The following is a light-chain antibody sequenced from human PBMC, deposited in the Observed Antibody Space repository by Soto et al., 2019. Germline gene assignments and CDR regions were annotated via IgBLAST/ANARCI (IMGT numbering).Light chain of an antibody. CDR1: QSILYSSKNKNY. V-gene: IGKV4-1*01. CDR3: QQYYTTPLLT. J-gene: IGKJ4*01. CDR2: WAS. Sequence: DIVMTQSPDSLAVSLGERATINCKSSQSILYSSKNKNYLAWYQQKPGQPPKLLIYWASTRESGVPDRFSGSGYATDFTLTISNLQAEDVAVYYCQQYYTTPLLTFGGGTKVEIK.